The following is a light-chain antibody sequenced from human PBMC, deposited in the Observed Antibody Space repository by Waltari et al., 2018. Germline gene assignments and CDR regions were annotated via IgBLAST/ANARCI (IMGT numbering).Light chain of an antibody. CDR3: MQSLQTPFT. Sequence: EIVMTQSPLYLPVTPGEPASISCRSSQSLLQSNGHDFLDWYLQKPGLSPQLLIYLGSNRASGVPDRFSGSGSGTDFTLKISSVEAEDVGVYYCMQSLQTPFTFGPGTKVDCK. J-gene: IGKJ3*01. CDR1: QSLLQSNGHDF. V-gene: IGKV2-28*01. CDR2: LGS.